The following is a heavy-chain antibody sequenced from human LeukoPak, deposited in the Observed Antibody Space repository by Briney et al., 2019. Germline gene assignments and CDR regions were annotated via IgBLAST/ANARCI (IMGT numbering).Heavy chain of an antibody. CDR3: AREECCSGGSCYSDY. CDR1: GGTFSSYA. J-gene: IGHJ4*02. CDR2: IIPIFGTA. Sequence: GASVKVSCKASGGTFSSYAISWVRQAPGQGLEWMGGIIPIFGTANYAQKFQGRVTITADESTSTAYMELSSLRSEDTAVYYCAREECCSGGSCYSDYWGQGTLVTVSS. V-gene: IGHV1-69*13. D-gene: IGHD2-15*01.